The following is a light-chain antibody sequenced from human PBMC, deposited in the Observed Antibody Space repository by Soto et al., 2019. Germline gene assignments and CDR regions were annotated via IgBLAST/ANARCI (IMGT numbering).Light chain of an antibody. CDR3: QQYDNKPPIT. J-gene: IGKJ5*01. V-gene: IGKV3-15*01. CDR2: ATS. Sequence: EIVMTQSPATLSVSPGERATLSCRASQYIGANLAWYQQKPGQAPRLLIYATSTRATGVPDRFSGSGSGTEFTLTISSLQSEDFAVYHCQQYDNKPPITVGQGTRLENK. CDR1: QYIGAN.